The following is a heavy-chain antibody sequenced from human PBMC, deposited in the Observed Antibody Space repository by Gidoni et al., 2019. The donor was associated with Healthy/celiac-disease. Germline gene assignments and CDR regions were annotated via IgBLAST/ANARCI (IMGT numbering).Heavy chain of an antibody. CDR3: AKKGGVGGRYPMDV. V-gene: IGHV3-21*01. CDR1: GFPFSSYS. J-gene: IGHJ6*02. CDR2: ISSSSSYI. Sequence: EVQLVESGGGLVKPGGSLRLSCAASGFPFSSYSMNWVRQAPGKGLELVSSISSSSSYIYYADSVKGRFTISRDNAKNSLYLQMNSLRAEDTAVYYCAKKGGVGGRYPMDVWGQGTTVTVSS. D-gene: IGHD1-26*01.